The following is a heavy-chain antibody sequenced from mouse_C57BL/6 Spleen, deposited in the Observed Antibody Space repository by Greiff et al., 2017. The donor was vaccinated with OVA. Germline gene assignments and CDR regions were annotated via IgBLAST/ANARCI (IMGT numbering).Heavy chain of an antibody. CDR1: GFTFSSYA. CDR3: ARIYYDYDDDYFDY. CDR2: ISDGGSYT. Sequence: EVKLMESGGGLVKPGGSLKLSCAASGFTFSSYAMSWVRQTPEKRLEWVATISDGGSYTYYPDNVKGRFTISRDNAKNNLYLQMSHLESEDTANDYGARIYYDYDDDYFDYWGQGTTLTVSS. V-gene: IGHV5-4*03. D-gene: IGHD2-4*01. J-gene: IGHJ2*01.